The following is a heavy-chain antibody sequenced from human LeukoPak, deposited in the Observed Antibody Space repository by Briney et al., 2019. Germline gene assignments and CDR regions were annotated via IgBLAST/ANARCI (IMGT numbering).Heavy chain of an antibody. CDR3: AREDSALDY. Sequence: GGSLRLSCAASGFTFSDYYMSWIRQAPGKGLEWVSYISSSGSTIYYADSVKGRFTISRDNARNSLYLQMNNLRAEHTAVFYCAREDSALDYWGQGTLVTVSS. V-gene: IGHV3-11*01. D-gene: IGHD5-18*01. CDR1: GFTFSDYY. J-gene: IGHJ4*02. CDR2: ISSSGSTI.